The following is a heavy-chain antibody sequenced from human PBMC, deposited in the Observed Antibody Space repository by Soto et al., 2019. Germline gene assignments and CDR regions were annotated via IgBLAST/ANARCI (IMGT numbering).Heavy chain of an antibody. Sequence: GESLKISCKGSGYSFTSYWISWVRQMPGKGLEWMGRIDPSDSYTNYSPSFQGHVTISADKSISTAYLQWSSLKASDTDMSYCPRFHLTRPIDYWGQGTLVTVSS. J-gene: IGHJ4*02. CDR3: PRFHLTRPIDY. CDR1: GYSFTSYW. CDR2: IDPSDSYT. D-gene: IGHD6-6*01. V-gene: IGHV5-10-1*01.